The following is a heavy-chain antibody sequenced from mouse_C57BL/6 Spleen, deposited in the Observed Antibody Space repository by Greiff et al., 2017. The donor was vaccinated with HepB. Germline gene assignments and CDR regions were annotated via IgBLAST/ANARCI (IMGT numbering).Heavy chain of an antibody. J-gene: IGHJ4*01. D-gene: IGHD4-1*01. CDR2: IRNKANNHAT. CDR3: TITGSYYYAMDY. Sequence: EVKLMESGGGLVQPGGSMKLSCAASGFTFSDAWMDWVRQSPEKGLEWVAEIRNKANNHATYYAESVKGRFTISRDDSKSSVYLQMNSLRAEDTGIYYCTITGSYYYAMDYWGQGTSVTVSS. V-gene: IGHV6-6*01. CDR1: GFTFSDAW.